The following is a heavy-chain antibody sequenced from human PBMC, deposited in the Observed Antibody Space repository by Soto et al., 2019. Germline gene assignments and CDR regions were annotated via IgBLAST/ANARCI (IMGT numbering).Heavy chain of an antibody. Sequence: GGSLRLSCAASGFTFSSYSMSWVRQAPGKGLEWVGRIKSKTDGGTTDYAAPVKGRFTISRDDSKNTLYLQMNSLKTEDTAVYYCTTESHIAAAGLDWGQGTLVTVSS. J-gene: IGHJ4*02. CDR1: GFTFSSYS. CDR2: IKSKTDGGTT. D-gene: IGHD6-13*01. CDR3: TTESHIAAAGLD. V-gene: IGHV3-15*01.